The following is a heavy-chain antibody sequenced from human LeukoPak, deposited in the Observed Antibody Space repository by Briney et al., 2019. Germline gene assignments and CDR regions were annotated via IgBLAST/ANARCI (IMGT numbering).Heavy chain of an antibody. Sequence: ASVKVSCKSSGYTFTSYGFTWVRQPPGLGLEWMGWISAYNGNTNYVQKLQGRVTMSTDTSTSTVYMELRSLRSDDTAVYYCARGGLTESVDYWGQGTLVTVSS. CDR3: ARGGLTESVDY. V-gene: IGHV1-18*01. D-gene: IGHD3-10*01. CDR2: ISAYNGNT. CDR1: GYTFTSYG. J-gene: IGHJ4*02.